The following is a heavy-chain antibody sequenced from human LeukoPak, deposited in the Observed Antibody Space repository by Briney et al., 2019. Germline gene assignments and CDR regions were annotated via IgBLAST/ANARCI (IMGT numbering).Heavy chain of an antibody. CDR1: GFAFSDYY. CDR2: ISGSGSSI. Sequence: PGGSLRLSCAASGFAFSDYYMSWIRRAPGKGLEWVSYISGSGSSIFYADSVKGRFTISRDNAKYSLYLQMSSLRADDTAVYYCARDEPGMAVVGWGQGTLVTVSS. V-gene: IGHV3-11*01. D-gene: IGHD6-19*01. J-gene: IGHJ4*02. CDR3: ARDEPGMAVVG.